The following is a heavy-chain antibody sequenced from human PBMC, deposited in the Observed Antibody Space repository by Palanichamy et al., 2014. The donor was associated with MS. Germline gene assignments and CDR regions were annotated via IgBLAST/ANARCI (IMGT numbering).Heavy chain of an antibody. J-gene: IGHJ4*02. Sequence: QVHLQESGPGLVKPSETLSLTCSVSSGPMNDYYWTWIRQPAGKGLEWIGRLYPSGRSDSNPSLKRRVSMSLDTSNKQFSLRLTSLTAADTALYYCAREIRLTVYGEGFDSWGQGILVTVS. CDR2: LYPSGRS. CDR3: AREIRLTVYGEGFDS. V-gene: IGHV4-4*07. D-gene: IGHD3-3*01. CDR1: SGPMNDYY.